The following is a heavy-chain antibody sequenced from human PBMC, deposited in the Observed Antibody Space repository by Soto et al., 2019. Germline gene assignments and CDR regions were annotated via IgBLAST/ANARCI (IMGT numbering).Heavy chain of an antibody. J-gene: IGHJ6*03. Sequence: EVQLVESGGGLVQPGGSLRLSCAASGFTFSSYSMNWVRQAPGKGLEWVSYISSSSSTIYYADSVKGRFTISRDNAKNSLYLQMNSLRAEDTAVYYCARVHDGSYDYYYSMDVWGKGTTVTVSS. CDR1: GFTFSSYS. CDR2: ISSSSSTI. D-gene: IGHD3-16*01. CDR3: ARVHDGSYDYYYSMDV. V-gene: IGHV3-48*01.